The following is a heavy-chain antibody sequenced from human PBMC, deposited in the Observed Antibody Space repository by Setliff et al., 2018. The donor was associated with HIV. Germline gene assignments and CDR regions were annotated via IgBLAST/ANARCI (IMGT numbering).Heavy chain of an antibody. J-gene: IGHJ6*02. D-gene: IGHD4-4*01. CDR2: ISGSGDIT. Sequence: LRLSCAASGFSFRSYAVSWVRQAPGKGLEWVSVISGSGDITYYRESVKGRFTVSRDNSNNTVYLQMNSLRAEDTAMYYCAKTQTVITVYGMDVWGRGTTVTVSS. V-gene: IGHV3-23*01. CDR3: AKTQTVITVYGMDV. CDR1: GFSFRSYA.